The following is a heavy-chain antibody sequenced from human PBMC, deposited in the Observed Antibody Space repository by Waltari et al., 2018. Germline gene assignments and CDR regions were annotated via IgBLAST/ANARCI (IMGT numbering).Heavy chain of an antibody. Sequence: EVQLVESGGGLVQPGGSLRLSCAASGIIFSTYWMHWVRQAPGKGLVGVSRINSDGRSRTYADSVKGRFTIARDNAKNTLYLQMNSLRGEDTAVYYCVRKSTSATGDSFDMWGQGTMVTVSS. CDR2: INSDGRSR. CDR3: VRKSTSATGDSFDM. D-gene: IGHD5-12*01. CDR1: GIIFSTYW. J-gene: IGHJ3*02. V-gene: IGHV3-74*01.